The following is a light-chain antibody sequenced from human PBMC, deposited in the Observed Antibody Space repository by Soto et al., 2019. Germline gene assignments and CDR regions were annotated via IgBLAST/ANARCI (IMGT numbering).Light chain of an antibody. J-gene: IGLJ1*01. CDR1: SSDVGGYAY. CDR2: EVS. V-gene: IGLV2-14*01. CDR3: SSYTTSSTRV. Sequence: QSALTQPASVSGSPGQTITISCTGTSSDVGGYAYVSWYQQYPGKVPKLVISEVSNRPSGVSHRFSGSRSGNTASLTISGLQAEDEADYYCSSYTTSSTRVFGTGTKVTVL.